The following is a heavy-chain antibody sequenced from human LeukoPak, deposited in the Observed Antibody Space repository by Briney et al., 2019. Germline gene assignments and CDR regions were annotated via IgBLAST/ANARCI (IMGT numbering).Heavy chain of an antibody. CDR3: ARHEDNWNYVGRTYYYYGMDV. D-gene: IGHD1-7*01. V-gene: IGHV4-61*08. CDR2: IYYSGST. CDR1: GGSISSGDYY. Sequence: PSETLSLTCTVSGGSISSGDYYWSWIRQPPGKGLEWIGYIYYSGSTNYNPSLKSRVTVSVDTSKNQFSLKLSSVTAADTAVYYCARHEDNWNYVGRTYYYYGMDVWGQGTTVTVSS. J-gene: IGHJ6*02.